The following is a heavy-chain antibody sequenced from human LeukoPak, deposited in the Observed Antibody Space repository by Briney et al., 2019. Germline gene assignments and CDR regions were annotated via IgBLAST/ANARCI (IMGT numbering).Heavy chain of an antibody. D-gene: IGHD6-13*01. J-gene: IGHJ4*02. CDR3: ASGPYPAAGTDHQFDY. V-gene: IGHV4-59*01. Sequence: SETLSLTCNVSGASISTYYWSWIRQPPGKGLEWIGYIYYSGSTHYNPSLESRVTIATDPSKTHFSLKLSSVTAADTAVYYCASGPYPAAGTDHQFDYWGQGTLVTVSS. CDR1: GASISTYY. CDR2: IYYSGST.